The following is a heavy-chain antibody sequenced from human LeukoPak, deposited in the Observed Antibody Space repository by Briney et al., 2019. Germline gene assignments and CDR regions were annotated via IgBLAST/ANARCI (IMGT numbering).Heavy chain of an antibody. D-gene: IGHD4-17*01. J-gene: IGHJ4*02. CDR1: GFTVSSNY. Sequence: GGSLRLSCAASGFTVSSNYMSWVRQAPGKGLEWVSYISSSDSTIYYADSVKGRFTISGDNAKNSLYLQMNSLRAEDTAVYYCARVAINDYGDYFDYWGQGTLVTVSS. V-gene: IGHV3-11*04. CDR3: ARVAINDYGDYFDY. CDR2: ISSSDSTI.